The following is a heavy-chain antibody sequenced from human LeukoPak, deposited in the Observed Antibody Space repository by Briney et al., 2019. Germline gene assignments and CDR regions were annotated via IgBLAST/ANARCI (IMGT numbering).Heavy chain of an antibody. CDR3: VRSAFHAGSGNYYDY. CDR2: IDNAGSIT. D-gene: IGHD3-22*01. J-gene: IGHJ4*02. V-gene: IGHV3-74*03. Sequence: GGSLRLSCAASGFTFSNYWIHWVRQAPGKGLVWVPRIDNAGSITTYADSVKGRFTISRDNAENTLYLQMNSLRVEDTAVYYCVRSAFHAGSGNYYDYWGQGTLVTVSS. CDR1: GFTFSNYW.